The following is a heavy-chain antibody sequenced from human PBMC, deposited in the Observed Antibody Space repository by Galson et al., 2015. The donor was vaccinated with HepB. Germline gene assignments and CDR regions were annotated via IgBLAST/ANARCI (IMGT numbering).Heavy chain of an antibody. CDR2: ISYDGSNK. J-gene: IGHJ3*02. Sequence: SLRLPCASSGFTFSSYAMHWVRHAPGKGLEWVAVISYDGSNKYYADSVKGRFTISRDNSKNTLYLQMNSLRAEDTAVYYCARDRSSGWETYDAFDIWGQGTMVTVSS. V-gene: IGHV3-30-3*01. CDR1: GFTFSSYA. CDR3: ARDRSSGWETYDAFDI. D-gene: IGHD6-19*01.